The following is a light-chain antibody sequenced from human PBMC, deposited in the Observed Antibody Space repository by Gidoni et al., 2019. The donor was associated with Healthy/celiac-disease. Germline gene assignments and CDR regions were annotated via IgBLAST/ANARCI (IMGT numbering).Light chain of an antibody. J-gene: IGLJ3*02. V-gene: IGLV1-40*01. CDR2: GTT. CDR1: SSNIGAGYD. CDR3: QSYDSSLSGYV. Sequence: QSVLTQPPSVSGAPGQRVTISCPGSSSNIGAGYDVPWYQQLPGTAPKLLIYGTTNRPSGVPDRFSGSKSGTSASLAITGLQAEDEADYYCQSYDSSLSGYVFGGGTKLTVL.